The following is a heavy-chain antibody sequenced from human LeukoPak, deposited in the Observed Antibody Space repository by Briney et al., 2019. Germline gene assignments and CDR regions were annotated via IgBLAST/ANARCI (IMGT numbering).Heavy chain of an antibody. Sequence: SQTLSLTCTVSGGSISSGDYYWSWVRQPPGKGLEWIGYIYYSGSTYYNPSLKSRVTLSVDTSKNQFSLKLSSVTAADTAVYYCARVLCSGGSCYFDYWGQGTLVTVSS. CDR3: ARVLCSGGSCYFDY. CDR1: GGSISSGDYY. V-gene: IGHV4-30-4*08. CDR2: IYYSGST. J-gene: IGHJ4*02. D-gene: IGHD2-15*01.